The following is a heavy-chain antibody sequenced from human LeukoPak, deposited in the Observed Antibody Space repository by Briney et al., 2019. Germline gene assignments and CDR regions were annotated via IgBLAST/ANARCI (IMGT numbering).Heavy chain of an antibody. D-gene: IGHD6-19*01. J-gene: IGHJ4*02. CDR2: VYYSGST. CDR1: GGSVSSGSYY. V-gene: IGHV4-61*01. Sequence: SETLSLTCTVSGGSVSSGSYYWSWIRQPPGKGLEWIGYVYYSGSTNYNPSLKSRVTISLDASKNQFSLKLTSVTAADTAVYYCAREAPGGSGWTYFDYWGQGSLVTVSS. CDR3: AREAPGGSGWTYFDY.